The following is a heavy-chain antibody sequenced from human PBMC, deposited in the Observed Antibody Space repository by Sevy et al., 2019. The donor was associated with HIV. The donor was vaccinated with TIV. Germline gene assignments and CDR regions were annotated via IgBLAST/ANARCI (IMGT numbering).Heavy chain of an antibody. V-gene: IGHV1-24*01. CDR3: AITKDYYESSGYPFDY. CDR1: GYTLTQLS. J-gene: IGHJ4*02. Sequence: ASVKVSCKVSGYTLTQLSMNWVRQAPGKGLEWMGSFDPEDGETIYAQKFQGRVTMTEDRSTDTAYMDLCSLRSEDTAVYYCAITKDYYESSGYPFDYWGQGTLVTVSS. CDR2: FDPEDGET. D-gene: IGHD3-22*01.